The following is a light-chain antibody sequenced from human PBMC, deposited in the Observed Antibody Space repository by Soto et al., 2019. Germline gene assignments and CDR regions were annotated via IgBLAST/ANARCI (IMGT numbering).Light chain of an antibody. CDR3: QQYNSWTLT. Sequence: EIVLTQSPGTLSLSPGERATLSCRASQTVSSRFLAWYQQKPGQAPRLLISGALSRATGIPDRFSGSGSGTEFTLTISSLQYEDFAVYYWQQYNSWTLTFGGGTKVDIK. CDR2: GAL. V-gene: IGKV3-20*01. CDR1: QTVSSRF. J-gene: IGKJ4*02.